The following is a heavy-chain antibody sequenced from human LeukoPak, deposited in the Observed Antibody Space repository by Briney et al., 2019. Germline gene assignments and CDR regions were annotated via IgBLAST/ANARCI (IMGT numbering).Heavy chain of an antibody. D-gene: IGHD4-17*01. CDR3: AKVPMTTVYYYGMDV. CDR2: LSGSGGST. J-gene: IGHJ6*02. CDR1: GFTFSSYA. Sequence: PGGSLRLSCAASGFTFSSYAMSWVRQAPGKGLEWVSALSGSGGSTYYADSVKGRFTISRDNSKNTLYVQMNSLRAEDTAVYYCAKVPMTTVYYYGMDVWGQGTTVTVSS. V-gene: IGHV3-23*01.